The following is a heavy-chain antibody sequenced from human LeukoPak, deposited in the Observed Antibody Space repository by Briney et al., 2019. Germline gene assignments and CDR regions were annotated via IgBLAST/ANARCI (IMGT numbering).Heavy chain of an antibody. CDR1: GGTFSSYA. V-gene: IGHV1-69*05. J-gene: IGHJ5*02. D-gene: IGHD3-10*01. CDR3: VRDGEGVAISVNYWFDP. Sequence: ASVKVSCKASGGTFSSYAISWVRQAPGQGLEWMGGIIPIFGTANYAQKFQGRVTMTRDTSISTAYMELRGLRSEDTAVYYCVRDGEGVAISVNYWFDPWGQGTLVTVSS. CDR2: IIPIFGTA.